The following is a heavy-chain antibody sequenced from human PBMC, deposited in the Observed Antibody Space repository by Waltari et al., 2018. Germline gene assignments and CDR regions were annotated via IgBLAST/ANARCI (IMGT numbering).Heavy chain of an antibody. V-gene: IGHV3-43*01. CDR2: IIWDGGST. D-gene: IGHD4-17*01. J-gene: IGHJ4*02. CDR3: ASAGDYGDRHFDY. CDR1: GFTFDDYT. Sequence: EVQLVESGGVVVQPGGSLRLSCAASGFTFDDYTMHWVRQAPGKGLALGSLIIWDGGSTYYADSVKCRFTISRDNSKNSLYLQMNSLRTEDTALYYCASAGDYGDRHFDYWGQGTLVTVSS.